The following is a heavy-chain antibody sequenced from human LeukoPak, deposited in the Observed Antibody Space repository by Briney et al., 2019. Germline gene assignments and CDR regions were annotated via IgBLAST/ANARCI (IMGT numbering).Heavy chain of an antibody. Sequence: GGSLRLSCAASGFTFSNYAMSWVRQAPGKGLEWVSSITGSGGNTYYADSVKGRLTISRDNSKNTLYLQMNSLRAEDTAVYYCARHLLDYWGQGTLVTVSS. CDR1: GFTFSNYA. V-gene: IGHV3-23*01. CDR2: ITGSGGNT. CDR3: ARHLLDY. J-gene: IGHJ4*02.